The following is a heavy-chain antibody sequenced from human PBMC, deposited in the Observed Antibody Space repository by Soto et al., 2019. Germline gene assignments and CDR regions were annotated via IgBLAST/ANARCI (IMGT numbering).Heavy chain of an antibody. D-gene: IGHD3-9*01. CDR1: GGTFSNYA. Sequence: QVQVVQSGAEVKKPGSSVKVSCKASGGTFSNYAISWVRQAPGHGLEWVGGIIPLTETPVYAQTVQGRLTITADEITSASYMELSSLRSDDTAVSYCAMGTRTRWNCDLWGQGTLVTASS. CDR2: IIPLTETP. CDR3: AMGTRTRWNCDL. J-gene: IGHJ1*01. V-gene: IGHV1-69*01.